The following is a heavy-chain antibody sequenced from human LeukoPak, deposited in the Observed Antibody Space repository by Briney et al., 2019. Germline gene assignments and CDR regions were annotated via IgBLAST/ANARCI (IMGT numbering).Heavy chain of an antibody. V-gene: IGHV1-2*02. CDR3: ARVGDWGPPACDY. D-gene: IGHD7-27*01. J-gene: IGHJ4*02. Sequence: ASVKVSCKASGYTFTGYYMHWVRQAPGQGLEWMGWINPNSGGTNYAQKFQGRVTMTRDTSISTAYMELSRLRSDDTAVYYCARVGDWGPPACDYWGQGTLVTVSS. CDR1: GYTFTGYY. CDR2: INPNSGGT.